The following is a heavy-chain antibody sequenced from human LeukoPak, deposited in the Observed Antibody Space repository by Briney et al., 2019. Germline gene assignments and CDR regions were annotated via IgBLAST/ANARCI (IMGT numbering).Heavy chain of an antibody. V-gene: IGHV1-46*01. J-gene: IGHJ4*02. CDR3: ARGGYYDSSGYPTCLDY. CDR1: GYTFTSYY. Sequence: GASVKVSCKTSGYTFTSYYMHWVRQAPGQGLEWMGIINPSGGSTNYAQKFQGRVTMTRDMSTSSGYMELSSLRSEDTAVYYCARGGYYDSSGYPTCLDYWGQGTLVTVSS. CDR2: INPSGGST. D-gene: IGHD3-22*01.